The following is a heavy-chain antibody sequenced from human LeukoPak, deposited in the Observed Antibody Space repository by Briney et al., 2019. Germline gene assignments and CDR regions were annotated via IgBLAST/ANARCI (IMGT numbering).Heavy chain of an antibody. CDR3: ATIPLKGSEYFPH. V-gene: IGHV3-30*03. D-gene: IGHD2-2*02. CDR2: ISYDGSNK. J-gene: IGHJ1*01. CDR1: GFTFSSYG. Sequence: GGSLRLSCAASGFTFSSYGMHWVRQAPGKGLEWVAVISYDGSNKYYADSVKGRFTISRDNSKNTLYLQMNSLRAEDTAVYYCATIPLKGSEYFPHWGQGTLVTVSS.